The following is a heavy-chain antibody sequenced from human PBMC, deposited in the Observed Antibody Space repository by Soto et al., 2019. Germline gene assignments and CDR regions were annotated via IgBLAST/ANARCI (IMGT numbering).Heavy chain of an antibody. J-gene: IGHJ5*02. CDR1: GYTFTRYT. D-gene: IGHD2-8*02. Sequence: ASVKVSCKASGYTFTRYTMNWVRQAPGQRLEWMGWINPDNGNTKSSQKFQDRVIITRDTSASTAYMDLSSLRSEDTAVYYCARGTATGQLDQWGEGTMVNVSS. CDR2: INPDNGNT. CDR3: ARGTATGQLDQ. V-gene: IGHV1-3*01.